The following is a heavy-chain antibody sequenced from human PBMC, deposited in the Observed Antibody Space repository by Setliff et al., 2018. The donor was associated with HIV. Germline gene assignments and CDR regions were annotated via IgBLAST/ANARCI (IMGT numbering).Heavy chain of an antibody. D-gene: IGHD5-18*01. CDR3: ARVGSVIQVTLFGMDV. J-gene: IGHJ6*02. CDR1: GGSISRVGYY. Sequence: PSETLSLTCSVSGGSISRVGYYWSWIRQHPGKGLEWIGYITYSGSTYYNPSLMSRVSISPATSKNQFSLKLTSVTAADTAVYYCARVGSVIQVTLFGMDVWGQGSTVTVSS. V-gene: IGHV4-31*03. CDR2: ITYSGST.